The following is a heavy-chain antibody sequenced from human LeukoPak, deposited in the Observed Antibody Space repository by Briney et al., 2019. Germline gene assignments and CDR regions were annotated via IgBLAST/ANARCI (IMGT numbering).Heavy chain of an antibody. V-gene: IGHV3-23*01. D-gene: IGHD5-18*01. CDR3: AKGSASAWIQLPT. J-gene: IGHJ4*02. Sequence: GGSLRLSCAASGFTFSSYAMNWVRQAPGKGLEWVSAISGSGGNTYYADSVKGRFTISRDNSKNTLYLQMNSLRAEDTAVYYCAKGSASAWIQLPTWGQGTLVTVSS. CDR2: ISGSGGNT. CDR1: GFTFSSYA.